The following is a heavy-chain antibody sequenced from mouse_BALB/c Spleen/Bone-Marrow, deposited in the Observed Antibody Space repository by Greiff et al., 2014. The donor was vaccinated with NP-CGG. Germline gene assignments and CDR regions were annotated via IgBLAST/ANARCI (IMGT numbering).Heavy chain of an antibody. Sequence: VQLQQSGPGLVQPSQSLSITCTVSGFSLTSYGVHWVRQSPGKGLEWLGVMWSGGSTDYNAAFISRLSISKDNSKSQVFFKMNSLQANDTAIYYCARNGGTWFAYWGQGTLVTVSA. CDR2: MWSGGST. CDR3: ARNGGTWFAY. J-gene: IGHJ3*01. CDR1: GFSLTSYG. V-gene: IGHV2-2*02.